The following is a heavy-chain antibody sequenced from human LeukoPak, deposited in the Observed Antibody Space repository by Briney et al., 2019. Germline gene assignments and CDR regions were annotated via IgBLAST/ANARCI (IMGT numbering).Heavy chain of an antibody. CDR3: ASGYDWGLY. V-gene: IGHV1-2*02. CDR1: GYTFTGYY. J-gene: IGHJ4*02. CDR2: INPNSGGA. Sequence: ASVKVSCKASGYTFTGYYMHWVRQAPGQGLEWMGWINPNSGGADYAQKYQGRVTMTRDTSISTAYTELSRLTSDDTAIYYCASGYDWGLYWGQGTLVTVSS. D-gene: IGHD5-12*01.